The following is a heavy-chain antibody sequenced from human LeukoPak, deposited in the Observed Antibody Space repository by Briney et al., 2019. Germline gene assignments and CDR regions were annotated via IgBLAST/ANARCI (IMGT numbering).Heavy chain of an antibody. CDR3: AKDRTVGASYWYFDL. Sequence: PGGSLRLSCAASGLTVSTTSMTWVRQAPGKGLEWVSDILDDGRIYYADSVKGRFTISRDSSKNTLFLHMNTLRAEDTAIYYCAKDRTVGASYWYFDLWGRGTLVTVSS. D-gene: IGHD1-26*01. V-gene: IGHV3-53*01. CDR2: ILDDGRI. CDR1: GLTVSTTS. J-gene: IGHJ2*01.